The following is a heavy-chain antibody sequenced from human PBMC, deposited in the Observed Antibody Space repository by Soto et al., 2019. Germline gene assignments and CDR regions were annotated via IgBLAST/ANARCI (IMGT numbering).Heavy chain of an antibody. Sequence: QVQLVQSGAEVKKPGSSVKVSCKASGGTFSSYTISWVRQAPGQGLEWMGRIIPILGIANYAQKFQGRVTMTADKSTSTAYMELSSLRSGATAVYYCAGVWFGDYYGMDVWGQGTTVTVSS. CDR1: GGTFSSYT. D-gene: IGHD3-10*01. V-gene: IGHV1-69*02. CDR3: AGVWFGDYYGMDV. CDR2: IIPILGIA. J-gene: IGHJ6*02.